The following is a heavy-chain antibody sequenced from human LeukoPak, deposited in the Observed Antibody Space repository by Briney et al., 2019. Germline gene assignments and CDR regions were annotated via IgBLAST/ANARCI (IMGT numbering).Heavy chain of an antibody. V-gene: IGHV3-53*01. CDR1: GFTVSSNY. J-gene: IGHJ4*02. D-gene: IGHD3-22*01. CDR3: ARGLMYYDSSDFGDY. Sequence: PGGSLRLSCAASGFTVSSNYMSWVRQAPGKGPEWVSVIYSGGVTYYADSVKGRFTISRDNSKNTLYLQMDSLRAEDTAVYYCARGLMYYDSSDFGDYWGQGTLVTVSS. CDR2: IYSGGVT.